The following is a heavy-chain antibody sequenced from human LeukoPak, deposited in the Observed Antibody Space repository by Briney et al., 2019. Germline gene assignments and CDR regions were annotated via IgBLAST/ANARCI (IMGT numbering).Heavy chain of an antibody. J-gene: IGHJ4*02. CDR2: IRSKAYGGTT. D-gene: IGHD3-22*01. Sequence: GGSLRLSCTASGFTFGDYAMSWFRQAPGKGLEWVGFIRSKAYGGTTKYAASVKGRFTISRDDSKSIAYLQMNSLKTEDTAVYYCTRDLGDSSGYCYDYWGQGTLVTVSS. CDR1: GFTFGDYA. V-gene: IGHV3-49*03. CDR3: TRDLGDSSGYCYDY.